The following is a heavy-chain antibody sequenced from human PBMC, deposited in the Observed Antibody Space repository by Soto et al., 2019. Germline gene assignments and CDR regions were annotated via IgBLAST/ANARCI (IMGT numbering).Heavy chain of an antibody. J-gene: IGHJ4*02. CDR1: GFTFTTYA. V-gene: IGHV3-23*01. Sequence: GGSLRLSCETSGFTFTTYAMTWVRQAPGKGLEWVSTIGYSGNTFYADSVKGRFTISRDNSKRTLNLQMSSLRAEDTAVYYCAKSRDIIPTGGTRTFVSWGRGTLVTVSS. CDR3: AKSRDIIPTGGTRTFVS. CDR2: IGYSGNT. D-gene: IGHD3-3*01.